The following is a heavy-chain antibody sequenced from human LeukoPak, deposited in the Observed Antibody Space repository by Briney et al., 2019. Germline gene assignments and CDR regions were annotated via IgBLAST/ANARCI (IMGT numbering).Heavy chain of an antibody. J-gene: IGHJ4*02. V-gene: IGHV3-23*01. CDR1: GFTFTSYS. CDR2: FICGGVIT. CDR3: AKGGKWDVTPFDY. D-gene: IGHD1-26*01. Sequence: GGSLRRSCAAYGFTFTSYSMNWVRQAQGKGLEWGSTFICGGVITYYAHSVKGRFTISRDNSKNTLYLQVNSLRAEDTAVYYCAKGGKWDVTPFDYWGQGTLVTVSS.